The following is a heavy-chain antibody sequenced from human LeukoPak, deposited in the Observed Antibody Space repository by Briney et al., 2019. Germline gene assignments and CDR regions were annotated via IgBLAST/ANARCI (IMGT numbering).Heavy chain of an antibody. Sequence: ASVKVSCKASGGTFSSYAISWVRQATGQGLEWMGWMNPNSGNTGYAQKFQGRVTITRNTSIRTAYMELSSLRSEDTAVYYCARGGYGTPLRLHYWGQGTLVTVSS. D-gene: IGHD3-3*01. CDR2: MNPNSGNT. CDR3: ARGGYGTPLRLHY. CDR1: GGTFSSYA. V-gene: IGHV1-8*03. J-gene: IGHJ4*02.